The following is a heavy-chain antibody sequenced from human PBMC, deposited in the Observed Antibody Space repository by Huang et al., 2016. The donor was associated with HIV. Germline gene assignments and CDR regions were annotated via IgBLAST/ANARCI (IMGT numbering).Heavy chain of an antibody. CDR3: ARDPRIQSWLNFFDY. Sequence: EVQLVESGGGLVQPGGSLRLSCAASGFSISSYWMQWGRQAPGKGLVWVSVFNSDVSRPFFAVSVNGPFTISRDNAKNPLYLQMNSLRAEDTAVYYCARDPRIQSWLNFFDYWGQGTLVSVSS. V-gene: IGHV3-74*01. J-gene: IGHJ4*02. CDR2: FNSDVSRP. D-gene: IGHD3-22*01. CDR1: GFSISSYW.